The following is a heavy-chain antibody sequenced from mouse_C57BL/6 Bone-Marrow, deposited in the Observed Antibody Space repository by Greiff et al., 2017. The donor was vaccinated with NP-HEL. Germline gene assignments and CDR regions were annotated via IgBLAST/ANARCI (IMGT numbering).Heavy chain of an antibody. CDR2: IWRGGST. CDR1: GFSLTSYG. CDR3: AKNKNYGSFYAMDY. J-gene: IGHJ4*01. Sequence: VQLQQSGPGLVQPSQSLSITCTVSGFSLTSYGVHWVRQSPGKGLEWLGVIWRGGSTDYNAAFMSRLSITKDNSKSQVFFKMNSLQADDTAIYYCAKNKNYGSFYAMDYWGQGTSVTVSS. V-gene: IGHV2-5*01. D-gene: IGHD1-1*01.